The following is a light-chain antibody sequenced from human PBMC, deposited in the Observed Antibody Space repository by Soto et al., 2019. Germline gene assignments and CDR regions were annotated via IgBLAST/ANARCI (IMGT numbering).Light chain of an antibody. J-gene: IGLJ1*01. CDR1: SSDVGGYNY. CDR2: EVS. Sequence: QFALTQPASVSRSPGQSITISCTGTSSDVGGYNYVSWYQQHPGKAPKLMIYEVSNRPSGVSNRFSGSKSGNTASLTISGLQAEDEADYYCSSYTSSSPYVFGTGTKLTVL. V-gene: IGLV2-14*01. CDR3: SSYTSSSPYV.